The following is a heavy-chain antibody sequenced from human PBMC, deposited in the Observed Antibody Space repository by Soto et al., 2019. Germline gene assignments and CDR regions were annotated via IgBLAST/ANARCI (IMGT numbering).Heavy chain of an antibody. J-gene: IGHJ6*02. V-gene: IGHV3-7*01. CDR1: GFTFSSYW. CDR3: ARDPNIVATMGSIYYYYGMDG. CDR2: IKQDGSEK. Sequence: GGSLRLSCAASGFTFSSYWMSWVRQAPGKGLEWVANIKQDGSEKYYVDSVKGRFTISRDNAKNSLYLQMNSLRAEDTAVYYCARDPNIVATMGSIYYYYGMDGWGQGTTVTVSS. D-gene: IGHD5-12*01.